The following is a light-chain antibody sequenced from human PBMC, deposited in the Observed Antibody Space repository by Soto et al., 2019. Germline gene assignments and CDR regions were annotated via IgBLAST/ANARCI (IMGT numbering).Light chain of an antibody. V-gene: IGKV1D-13*01. CDR2: GAS. CDR3: HQFNNPIT. J-gene: IGKJ5*01. Sequence: RMTQSPSTLSASVVDRVTITFLAGQDISTPLAWYQQQQRNHPKVLIYGASTLENGVPSRLIGSGAGTDFTLTISSLLPEDFVAYYCHQFNNPITFGQGTQLEIK. CDR1: QDISTP.